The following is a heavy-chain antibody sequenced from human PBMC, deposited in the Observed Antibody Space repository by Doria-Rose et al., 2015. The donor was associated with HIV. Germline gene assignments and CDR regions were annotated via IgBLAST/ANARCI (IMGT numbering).Heavy chain of an antibody. Sequence: QVTLKESGPVLVKPTETLTLTCTVSGVSLSSPGMGVSWIRQPPGKALEWLANIFSDGERSYKISLKSRLTISRGTSKSQVVLTMTDMDPVDTATYYCARIKSSRWYHKYYFDFWGQGTLVIVSA. J-gene: IGHJ4*02. D-gene: IGHD6-13*01. CDR2: IFSDGER. CDR3: ARIKSSRWYHKYYFDF. V-gene: IGHV2-26*01. CDR1: GVSLSSPGMG.